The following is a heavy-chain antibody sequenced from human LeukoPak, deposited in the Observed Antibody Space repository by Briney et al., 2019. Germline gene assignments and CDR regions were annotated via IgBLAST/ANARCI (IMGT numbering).Heavy chain of an antibody. CDR3: AKDRGSGSHHGFDY. V-gene: IGHV3-48*01. J-gene: IGHJ4*02. CDR1: GFTFSIYT. D-gene: IGHD1-26*01. Sequence: GGSLRLSCAASGFTFSIYTMNWVRQAPGKGLEWISYISTNSGTIWYADSVKGRFSISRDNSKNTLYLQMNSLRAEDTAVYYCAKDRGSGSHHGFDYWGQGTLVTVSS. CDR2: ISTNSGTI.